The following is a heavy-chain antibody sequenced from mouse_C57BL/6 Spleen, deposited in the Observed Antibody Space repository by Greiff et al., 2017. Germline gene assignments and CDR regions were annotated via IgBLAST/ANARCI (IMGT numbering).Heavy chain of an antibody. J-gene: IGHJ2*01. D-gene: IGHD2-4*01. CDR3: ARKYDYDPDFDY. Sequence: VQLQQPGAELVKPGASVKLSCKASGYTFTSYWMHWVKQRPGQGLEWIGMIHPNSGSTNYNEKFKSKATLTVDKSSSTAYMQLSSLTSEDSAVYYCARKYDYDPDFDYWGHGTTLTAAS. CDR1: GYTFTSYW. CDR2: IHPNSGST. V-gene: IGHV1-64*01.